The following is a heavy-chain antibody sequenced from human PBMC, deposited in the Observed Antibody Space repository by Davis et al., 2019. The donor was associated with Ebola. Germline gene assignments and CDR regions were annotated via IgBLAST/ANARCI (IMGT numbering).Heavy chain of an antibody. CDR3: ARESAPGDYDFWSGYYYYYYGMDV. D-gene: IGHD3-3*01. Sequence: ASVKVSCKASGYTFTGYYMHWVRQAPGQGLEWMGWINPNSGGTNYAQKFQGWVTMTRDTSISTAYMELSRLRSDDTAVYYCARESAPGDYDFWSGYYYYYYGMDVWGQGTTVTVSS. CDR2: INPNSGGT. V-gene: IGHV1-2*04. J-gene: IGHJ6*02. CDR1: GYTFTGYY.